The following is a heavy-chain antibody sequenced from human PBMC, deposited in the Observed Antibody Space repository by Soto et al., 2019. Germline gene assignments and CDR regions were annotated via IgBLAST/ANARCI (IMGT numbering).Heavy chain of an antibody. CDR1: GFTFSSYA. Sequence: PGGSLRLSCAASGFTFSSYAMTWVRQAPGKGLEWVSAISRSGDRTYSADSVKGRFTISRDNSKNTLYLQMDSLRAEDTAVYYCAKTLYSGSYAPGYFDYWGQGTLVTVSS. CDR3: AKTLYSGSYAPGYFDY. D-gene: IGHD1-26*01. V-gene: IGHV3-23*01. J-gene: IGHJ4*02. CDR2: ISRSGDRT.